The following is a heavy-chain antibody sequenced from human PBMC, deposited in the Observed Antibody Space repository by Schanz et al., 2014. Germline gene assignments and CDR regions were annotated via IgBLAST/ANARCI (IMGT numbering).Heavy chain of an antibody. CDR3: ARGREVVAKIFDV. D-gene: IGHD3-22*01. J-gene: IGHJ6*02. CDR2: ISSSSSTI. Sequence: EVQLLESGGGFVQPGGSLRLSCVASGVTFSSYAMSWVRQASGKGLEWVSYISSSSSTIYYADSVKGRFTISRDNAKNSLYLQMNSLRAEDTGVYYCARGREVVAKIFDVWGQGTTVIVSS. V-gene: IGHV3-48*01. CDR1: GVTFSSYA.